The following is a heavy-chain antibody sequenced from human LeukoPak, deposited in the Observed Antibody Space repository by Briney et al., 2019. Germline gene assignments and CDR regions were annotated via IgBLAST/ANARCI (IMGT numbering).Heavy chain of an antibody. D-gene: IGHD2-2*01. J-gene: IGHJ4*02. Sequence: ASVKVSCKASGYTFTNYDINWVRQATGQGLEWMGWMNPNSANTGYAQKFPGRVTRTRNTSISTADTELSSLRSADTAVYYSARVNCSSTSCRSKFLDYWGQGTLVTVSS. V-gene: IGHV1-8*01. CDR1: GYTFTNYD. CDR2: MNPNSANT. CDR3: ARVNCSSTSCRSKFLDY.